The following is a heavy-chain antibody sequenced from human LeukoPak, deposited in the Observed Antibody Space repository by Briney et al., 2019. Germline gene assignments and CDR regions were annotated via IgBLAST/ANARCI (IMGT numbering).Heavy chain of an antibody. J-gene: IGHJ4*02. Sequence: ASVKVSCKASGYTFTSYGISWVRQAPGQGLEWMGGIIPIFGTANYAQKFQGRVTITADESTSTAYMELSSLGSEDTAVYYCASGRFLEWLLVDYFDYWGQGTLVTVSS. D-gene: IGHD3-3*01. CDR2: IIPIFGTA. CDR3: ASGRFLEWLLVDYFDY. V-gene: IGHV1-69*13. CDR1: GYTFTSYG.